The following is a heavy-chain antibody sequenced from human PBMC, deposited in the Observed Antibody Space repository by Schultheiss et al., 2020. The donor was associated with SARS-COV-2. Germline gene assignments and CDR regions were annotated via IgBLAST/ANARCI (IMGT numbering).Heavy chain of an antibody. CDR2: ISGSGGST. CDR3: AKEEPMTGVVEYGFDI. J-gene: IGHJ3*02. D-gene: IGHD3-9*01. Sequence: GGSLRLSCAASGFTFSSYAMSWVRQAPGKGMEWVSAISGSGGSTYYADSVKGRFTISRDNSKNTLYLQMNSLRADVTAVYYCAKEEPMTGVVEYGFDIWGLGTMVSVSS. V-gene: IGHV3-23*01. CDR1: GFTFSSYA.